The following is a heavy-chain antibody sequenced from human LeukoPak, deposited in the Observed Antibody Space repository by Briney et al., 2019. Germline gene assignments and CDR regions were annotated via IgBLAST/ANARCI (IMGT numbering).Heavy chain of an antibody. CDR3: ASRGVGYGALDY. CDR2: INPSGGST. Sequence: ASVKVSCKASGYTFTSYAMHWVRQAPGQGPEWMGIINPSGGSTSYAQKFQGGVTMTRDTSTSTVYMELSSLRSEDTAVYYCASRGVGYGALDYWGQGTLVTVSS. J-gene: IGHJ4*02. V-gene: IGHV1-46*01. CDR1: GYTFTSYA. D-gene: IGHD4-17*01.